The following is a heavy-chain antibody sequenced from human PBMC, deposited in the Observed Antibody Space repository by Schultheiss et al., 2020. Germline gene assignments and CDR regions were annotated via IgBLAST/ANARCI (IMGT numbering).Heavy chain of an antibody. V-gene: IGHV2-5*01. J-gene: IGHJ4*02. CDR1: GFSLSTNAVG. CDR2: IYWNGDK. D-gene: IGHD3-22*01. CDR3: AHANFYDKGRGFDY. Sequence: SRPTPVKPTQTLTLTCTVSGFSLSTNAVGVGWIRQPPGKALEWLAVIYWNGDKRYSPSLKSRLTITKDTSKNQVVLTMTNMDPVDTATYHCAHANFYDKGRGFDYWGQGTQVTVSS.